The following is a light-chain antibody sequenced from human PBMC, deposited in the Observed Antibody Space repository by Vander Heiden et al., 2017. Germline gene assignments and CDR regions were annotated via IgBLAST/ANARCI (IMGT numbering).Light chain of an antibody. CDR1: SIGSKD. Sequence: SYVLTQPPSVSVAPGQTARITCGGNSIGSKDVQWYQQKPGQAPVLIVYDDSDRPSGIPERFSGSNAGNTATLTISRVEVGDEADYYCQVWDSYSVVFGGGTKLTV. CDR3: QVWDSYSVV. V-gene: IGLV3-21*02. J-gene: IGLJ2*01. CDR2: DDS.